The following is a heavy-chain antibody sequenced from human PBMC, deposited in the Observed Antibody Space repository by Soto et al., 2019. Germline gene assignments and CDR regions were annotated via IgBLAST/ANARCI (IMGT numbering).Heavy chain of an antibody. J-gene: IGHJ5*02. D-gene: IGHD1-1*01. CDR1: VGSFSGYY. V-gene: IGHV4-34*01. Sequence: SETLSLTCSVYVGSFSGYYWSWIRQPPGKGLEWIGEINHSGSTNYNPSLKSRVTISVDTSKNQFSLKLSSVTAADTAVYYCARGSRNNWNDGWFEPWGQGTLVTVSS. CDR3: ARGSRNNWNDGWFEP. CDR2: INHSGST.